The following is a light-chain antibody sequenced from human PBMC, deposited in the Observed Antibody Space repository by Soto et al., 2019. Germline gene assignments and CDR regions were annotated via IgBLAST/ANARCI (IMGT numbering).Light chain of an antibody. J-gene: IGKJ4*01. CDR2: GSS. CDR1: QSVNNN. Sequence: IVMTQSPATLSVSPGERAALSCRASQSVNNNLAWYQQKPGQAPRLLIYGSSTRATGVPARFSGSESGTEFTLTISSLQSEDSAVYYCQQYEKWPLTFGGGTKLEIK. V-gene: IGKV3-15*01. CDR3: QQYEKWPLT.